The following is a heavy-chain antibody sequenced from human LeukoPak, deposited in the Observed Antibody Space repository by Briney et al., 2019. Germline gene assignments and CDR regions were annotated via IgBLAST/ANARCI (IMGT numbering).Heavy chain of an antibody. Sequence: GGSLRLSCAASGFTFRDYAMAWVRQAPGKGLEWVSTISGSGGSTFYADSVKGRLTISRDYSKNTLYLLMNSLRAEDTAVYYCAKDPPVTTYWGQGTLVTVSS. CDR2: ISGSGGST. V-gene: IGHV3-23*01. J-gene: IGHJ4*02. CDR3: AKDPPVTTY. CDR1: GFTFRDYA. D-gene: IGHD4-11*01.